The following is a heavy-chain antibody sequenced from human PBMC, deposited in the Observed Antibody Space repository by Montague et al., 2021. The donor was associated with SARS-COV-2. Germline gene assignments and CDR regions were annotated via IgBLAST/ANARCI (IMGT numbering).Heavy chain of an antibody. CDR1: GGSISSGTW. CDR2: ISHSGGT. J-gene: IGHJ4*02. D-gene: IGHD4-23*01. V-gene: IGHV4-4*02. CDR3: ARQRKATVVTDLLFDY. Sequence: SETLSLTCAVSGGSISSGTWWTWVRQPPGKGLEWIGEISHSGGTNYNPSLKSRVTISVDKSKNQFSLKLSSVTAADTAVYYCARQRKATVVTDLLFDYWGQGTLVTVSS.